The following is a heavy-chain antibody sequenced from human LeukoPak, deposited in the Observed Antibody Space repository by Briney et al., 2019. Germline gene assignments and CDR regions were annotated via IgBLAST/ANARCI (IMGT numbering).Heavy chain of an antibody. V-gene: IGHV3-7*04. J-gene: IGHJ5*02. CDR1: GFTFSSYW. Sequence: GGSLRLSCAASGFTFSSYWMSWVRQAPGKGLEWVANIKQDGSEKYYVDSVKGRFTISRDNAKNSLYLQLNSLRAEDTAVYYCARVLYKRNYDSSDYYGSWGQGTLVTVSS. CDR3: ARVLYKRNYDSSDYYGS. D-gene: IGHD3-22*01. CDR2: IKQDGSEK.